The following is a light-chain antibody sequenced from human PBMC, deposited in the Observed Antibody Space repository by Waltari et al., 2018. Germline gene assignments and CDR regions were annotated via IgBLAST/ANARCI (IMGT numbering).Light chain of an antibody. Sequence: QSVLTQPPSVSGAPGQSVTISCTGSSSNIGAGFDVHWYQHLPGTAPKLLIFGNTHRPSGVPARFSGSNSGTSASLAITGLQPEDEADYFCLSYDRGLSGIFGGGTKLTVL. V-gene: IGLV1-40*01. CDR1: SSNIGAGFD. J-gene: IGLJ2*01. CDR3: LSYDRGLSGI. CDR2: GNT.